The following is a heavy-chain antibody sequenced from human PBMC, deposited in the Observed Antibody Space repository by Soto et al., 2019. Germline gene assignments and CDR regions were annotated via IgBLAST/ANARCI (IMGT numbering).Heavy chain of an antibody. Sequence: EVQLLESGGGLVQPGGSLRLSCAASGFTFGTYAMKWLRQAPGRGLECVSFISGSGRTTYYADSVKGRFTVARDNSKNTMYLQMNSLRAGDTALYYCAKFRRPSYSSYDMDVWGKGTTVTVSS. CDR3: AKFRRPSYSSYDMDV. CDR2: ISGSGRTT. CDR1: GFTFGTYA. V-gene: IGHV3-23*01. J-gene: IGHJ6*03.